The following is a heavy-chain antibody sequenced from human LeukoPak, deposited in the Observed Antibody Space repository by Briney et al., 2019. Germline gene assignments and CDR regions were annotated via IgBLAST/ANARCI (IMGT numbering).Heavy chain of an antibody. CDR3: ARGRSFGVVIKDY. J-gene: IGHJ4*02. D-gene: IGHD3-3*01. V-gene: IGHV1-8*01. Sequence: ASVKVSCKASGYTFTSYEINWVRQATGQGLEWMGWMNPNSGNTGYAQKFQGRVTMTRDTSISTAYMELSSLGSEDTAVYYCARGRSFGVVIKDYWGQGTLVTVSS. CDR1: GYTFTSYE. CDR2: MNPNSGNT.